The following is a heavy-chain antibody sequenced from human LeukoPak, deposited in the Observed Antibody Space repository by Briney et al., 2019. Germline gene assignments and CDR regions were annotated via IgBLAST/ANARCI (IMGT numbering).Heavy chain of an antibody. CDR1: GYTFTSYY. J-gene: IGHJ4*02. CDR3: ARDLKYYYDSTPLGY. CDR2: INPSGGST. Sequence: ASVKVSCTASGYTFTSYYMHWVRQAPGQGLEWMGIINPSGGSTSYAQKFQGRVTMTRDTSTSTVYMELSSLRSEDTAVYYCARDLKYYYDSTPLGYWGQGTLVTVSS. D-gene: IGHD3-22*01. V-gene: IGHV1-46*01.